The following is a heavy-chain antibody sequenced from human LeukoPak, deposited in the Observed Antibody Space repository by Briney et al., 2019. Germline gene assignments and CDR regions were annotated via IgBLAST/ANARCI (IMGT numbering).Heavy chain of an antibody. CDR2: IHPEDRET. V-gene: IGHV1-24*01. Sequence: ASVKVSCKVSGHIVTELSFHWVRQAPGKGLEWMGGIHPEDRETIYAQKFQGRVTMTEDTTTDTAYMELSSLGFEDTAVYYCATDAYCSGGSCYNFDYWGQGTLVTASS. CDR1: GHIVTELS. J-gene: IGHJ4*02. CDR3: ATDAYCSGGSCYNFDY. D-gene: IGHD2-15*01.